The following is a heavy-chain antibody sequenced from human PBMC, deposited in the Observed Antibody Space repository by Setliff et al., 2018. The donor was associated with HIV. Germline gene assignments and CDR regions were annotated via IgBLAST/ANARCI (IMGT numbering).Heavy chain of an antibody. D-gene: IGHD1-26*01. J-gene: IGHJ3*01. Sequence: GASVKVSCKSSGGTFSSNAISWVRQAPGHGLEWIGGIIPILGTTHYSQKSQDRVTITRDESTRTAYLEVNNLGSEDTAIYYCARDRGGSYADACDVWGQGTMVTVSS. CDR3: ARDRGGSYADACDV. V-gene: IGHV1-69*05. CDR2: IIPILGTT. CDR1: GGTFSSNA.